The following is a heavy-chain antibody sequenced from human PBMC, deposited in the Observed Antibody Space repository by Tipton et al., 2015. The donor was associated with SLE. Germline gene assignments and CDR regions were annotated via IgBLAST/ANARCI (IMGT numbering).Heavy chain of an antibody. V-gene: IGHV3-30*02. D-gene: IGHD3-16*01. J-gene: IGHJ4*02. CDR2: IRADGSNK. CDR1: GGSISSHY. Sequence: SLRLSCTVSGGSISSHYWSWIRQPPGKGLEWAAFIRADGSNKDYADSVKGRFTISRDNSKNTLYLQMNRLRVEDTAVYYCAGGTGAYFDHWGQGTLVTVSS. CDR3: AGGTGAYFDH.